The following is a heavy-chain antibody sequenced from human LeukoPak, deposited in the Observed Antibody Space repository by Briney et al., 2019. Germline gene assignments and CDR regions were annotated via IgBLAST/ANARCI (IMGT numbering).Heavy chain of an antibody. J-gene: IGHJ4*02. CDR2: VSGTSEYI. V-gene: IGHV3-21*06. CDR1: GFTFSSYS. Sequence: PGGSLRLSCAASGFTFSSYSMNWVRQAPGKGLEWVSSVSGTSEYIYYADSVRGRFTISRDNAKNIVYLQMNSLRAEDTAVYYCARWYSSGWYSDYWGQGTLVTVSS. CDR3: ARWYSSGWYSDY. D-gene: IGHD6-19*01.